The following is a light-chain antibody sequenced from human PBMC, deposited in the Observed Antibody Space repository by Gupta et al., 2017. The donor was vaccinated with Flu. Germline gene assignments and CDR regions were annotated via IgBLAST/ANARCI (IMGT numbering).Light chain of an antibody. CDR1: QSVLYSSNNKNY. CDR3: QQDYSTPPLT. CDR2: WAS. J-gene: IGKJ4*01. Sequence: DIVMTQSPDSLAVSLGERATINCKSSQSVLYSSNNKNYLAWYQQKPGQPPKLLIYWASTREAGVPDRFSGSGSGTDFTLTISSRQAEDVAVYYCQQDYSTPPLTFGGGTKVEIK. V-gene: IGKV4-1*01.